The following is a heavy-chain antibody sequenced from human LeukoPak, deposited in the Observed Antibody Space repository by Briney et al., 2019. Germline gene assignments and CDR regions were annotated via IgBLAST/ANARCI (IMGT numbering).Heavy chain of an antibody. Sequence: PSETLSLTCTVSGGSISSGGYYWSWIRQHPGKGLEWIGYIYYSGSTYYNPSLKSRLTISVDTSKNQFSLKLSSVTAADTAVYYCARGPLDIVLMVYGNWFDPWGQGTLVTVSA. CDR1: GGSISSGGYY. V-gene: IGHV4-31*03. CDR3: ARGPLDIVLMVYGNWFDP. CDR2: IYYSGST. D-gene: IGHD2-8*01. J-gene: IGHJ5*02.